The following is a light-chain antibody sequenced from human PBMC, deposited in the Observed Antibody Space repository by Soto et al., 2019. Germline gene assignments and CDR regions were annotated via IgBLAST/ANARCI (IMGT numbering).Light chain of an antibody. CDR2: DVS. V-gene: IGLV2-11*01. J-gene: IGLJ2*01. CDR1: SSDVGGYNY. CDR3: CSYASSYTLV. Sequence: QSVLTQPRSVSGAPGQSVTISCTGTSSDVGGYNYVSWYQQHPGKAPKLMIYDVSKRPSGVPDRFSGSKSGYTASLTISGLQAEDEADYYCCSYASSYTLVFGGGTKLTVL.